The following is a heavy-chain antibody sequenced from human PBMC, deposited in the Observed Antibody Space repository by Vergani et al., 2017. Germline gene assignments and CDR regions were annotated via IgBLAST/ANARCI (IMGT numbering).Heavy chain of an antibody. D-gene: IGHD3-22*01. V-gene: IGHV4-59*01. CDR1: GGSISSYY. CDR3: ARADSSGYYPDWSFDL. J-gene: IGHJ2*01. CDR2: IYYSGST. Sequence: QVQLQESGPGLVKPSETLSLTCTVSGGSISSYYWSWIRQPPGKGLEWIGYIYYSGSTNYNPSLKSRVTISVDTSKNQFSLKLSSVTAADTAVYYCARADSSGYYPDWSFDLWGRGTLVTVSS.